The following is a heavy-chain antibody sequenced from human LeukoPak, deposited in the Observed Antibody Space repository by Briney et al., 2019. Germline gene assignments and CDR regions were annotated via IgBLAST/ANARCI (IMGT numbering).Heavy chain of an antibody. CDR3: ARAYMTATRHFDY. CDR2: INPSGGST. D-gene: IGHD2-21*02. V-gene: IGHV1-46*01. J-gene: IGHJ4*02. Sequence: ASVKVSCKASGYTFTSYYMHWVRQAPGQGLEWMGIINPSGGSTSYAQKFQGRVTMTRDMSTSTVYMELSRLRSEDTAVYYCARAYMTATRHFDYWGQGTLVTVSS. CDR1: GYTFTSYY.